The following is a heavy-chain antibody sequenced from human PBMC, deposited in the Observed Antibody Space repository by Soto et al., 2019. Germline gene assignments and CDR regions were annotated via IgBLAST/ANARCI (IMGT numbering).Heavy chain of an antibody. CDR1: GSSISSYY. CDR2: IYYSGST. D-gene: IGHD7-27*01. J-gene: IGHJ6*03. V-gene: IGHV4-59*01. Sequence: SETLDLTCTVSGSSISSYYWSWLRQPPGKGLEWIGYIYYSGSTNYNPSLKSRVTISVDTSKNQFSLKLSSVTAADTAVYYCARTRAGNWDYYYMDVWGKGTTVTVPS. CDR3: ARTRAGNWDYYYMDV.